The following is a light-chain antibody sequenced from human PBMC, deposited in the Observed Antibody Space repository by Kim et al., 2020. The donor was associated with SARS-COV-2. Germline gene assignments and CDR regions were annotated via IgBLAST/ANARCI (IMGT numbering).Light chain of an antibody. CDR3: QHYDSSVWT. CDR1: QGVSNH. V-gene: IGKV3-20*01. J-gene: IGKJ1*01. Sequence: MSPGDSAALACRACQGVSNHLGWYPQKPDQAPKRLIYSRSSRATGIPDRFSGSGSGTDFTLTISRLEPEDFAMYYCQHYDSSVWTFGQGTKVDIK. CDR2: SRS.